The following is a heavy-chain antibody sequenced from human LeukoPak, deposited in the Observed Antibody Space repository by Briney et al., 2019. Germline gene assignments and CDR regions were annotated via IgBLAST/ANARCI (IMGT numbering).Heavy chain of an antibody. D-gene: IGHD6-6*01. Sequence: GGSLRLSCAASGFTFSSYAMHWVRQAPGKGLEWVAVISYDGSNKYYADSVKGRFTISRDNSKNTLYLQMNSLRAEDTAVYYCARGKRGSSSGNYFDYWGQGTLVTVSS. CDR2: ISYDGSNK. CDR3: ARGKRGSSSGNYFDY. V-gene: IGHV3-30-3*01. J-gene: IGHJ4*02. CDR1: GFTFSSYA.